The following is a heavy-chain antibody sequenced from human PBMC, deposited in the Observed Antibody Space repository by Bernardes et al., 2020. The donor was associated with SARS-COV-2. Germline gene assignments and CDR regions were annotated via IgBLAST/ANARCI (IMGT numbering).Heavy chain of an antibody. CDR2: INSDGIST. V-gene: IGHV3-74*01. Sequence: GGSLRLSCAASGFTFSTYWMHWVRQAPGKGLVWVSRINSDGISTSYADSVKGRFTISRDNAKNTLYLQMNSLRVEDTAVYYCARDFDEWTYFDYWGQGTLITVSS. D-gene: IGHD3-9*01. CDR1: GFTFSTYW. J-gene: IGHJ4*02. CDR3: ARDFDEWTYFDY.